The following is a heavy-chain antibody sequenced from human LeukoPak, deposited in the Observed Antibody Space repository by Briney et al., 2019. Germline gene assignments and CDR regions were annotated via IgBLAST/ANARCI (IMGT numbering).Heavy chain of an antibody. D-gene: IGHD5-18*01. Sequence: SETLSLTCSVSGDSISTYYWSWIRRPPGKALEWIGYVYYSGSTDYNPSLKSRVTISVDTSKKQFSLNLNSVTAADTAVYYCSASKQLWLRGLFDYWGQGTLVTVSS. CDR3: SASKQLWLRGLFDY. J-gene: IGHJ4*02. CDR2: VYYSGST. V-gene: IGHV4-59*01. CDR1: GDSISTYY.